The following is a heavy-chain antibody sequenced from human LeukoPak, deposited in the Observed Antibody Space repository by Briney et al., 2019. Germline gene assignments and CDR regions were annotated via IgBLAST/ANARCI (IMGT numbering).Heavy chain of an antibody. J-gene: IGHJ4*02. CDR1: GDSVSIYY. CDR2: ISYSGST. CDR3: ARGLGLTAVTEYYFDY. V-gene: IGHV4-59*08. Sequence: PSGTLSLTCTVSGDSVSIYYWSWIRQPPGKGLEWIGYISYSGSTDYNPSLKSRVTISVDTSKNQFSLKLSSVTAADTAVYYCARGLGLTAVTEYYFDYWGQGTLVTVSS. D-gene: IGHD4-17*01.